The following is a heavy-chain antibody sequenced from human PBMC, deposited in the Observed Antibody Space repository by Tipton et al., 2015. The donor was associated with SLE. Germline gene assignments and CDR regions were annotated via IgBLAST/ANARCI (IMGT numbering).Heavy chain of an antibody. CDR3: ARNKATPDY. D-gene: IGHD4-23*01. CDR2: IYTNENT. Sequence: TLSLTCTVSGGSISSYYWSWIRQPAGGGLEWIGRIYTNENTNYNPSLKSRVTVSVDTSKNQFSLKLTSVTDADTAIYYCARNKATPDYWGQGTLVTVSS. CDR1: GGSISSYY. J-gene: IGHJ4*02. V-gene: IGHV4-4*07.